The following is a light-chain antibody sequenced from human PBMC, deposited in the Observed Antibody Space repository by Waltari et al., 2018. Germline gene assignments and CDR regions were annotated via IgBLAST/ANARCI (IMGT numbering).Light chain of an antibody. Sequence: EIVLTQSPGSLSSSPGERVTLSCRASQSVSRAWAWYQQKPGQATRLLIFGASNRATGIPDRFSGSGSETDFSLTISRLEPEDFAVYYCQHYVRLPATFGRGTKVEIK. J-gene: IGKJ1*01. CDR1: QSVSRAW. CDR3: QHYVRLPAT. V-gene: IGKV3-20*01. CDR2: GAS.